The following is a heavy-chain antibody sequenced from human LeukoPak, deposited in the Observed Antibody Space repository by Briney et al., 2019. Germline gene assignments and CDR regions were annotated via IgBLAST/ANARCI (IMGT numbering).Heavy chain of an antibody. CDR2: MNPNSGNT. CDR1: GYTFTSYG. J-gene: IGHJ4*02. D-gene: IGHD3-16*01. V-gene: IGHV1-8*01. CDR3: ARGEWGSGSSPFDY. Sequence: ASVKVYCKASGYTFTSYGINWVRQATGQGLEWMGWMNPNSGNTGYAQKFQGRVTMTRNTSISTAYMELSSLRSEDTAVYYCARGEWGSGSSPFDYWGQGTLVTASS.